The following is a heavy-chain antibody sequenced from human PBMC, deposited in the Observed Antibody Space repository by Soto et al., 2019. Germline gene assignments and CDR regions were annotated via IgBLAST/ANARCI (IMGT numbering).Heavy chain of an antibody. CDR3: AKRTYGSGND. CDR1: GGSITSDTFY. J-gene: IGHJ4*02. V-gene: IGHV4-39*01. CDR2: VYYSGTT. Sequence: SGPGLVKPSETLSLTCTVSGGSITSDTFYWGWIRQPPGKGPEWIGIVYYSGTTYYHPSLKSRVTISVDTSKTQLSLKVTSVTAADTAVYYCAKRTYGSGNDWGQGTLVTVSS. D-gene: IGHD3-10*01.